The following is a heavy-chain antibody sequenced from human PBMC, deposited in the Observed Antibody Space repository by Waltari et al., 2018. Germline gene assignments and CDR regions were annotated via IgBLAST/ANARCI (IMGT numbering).Heavy chain of an antibody. CDR3: ARRGIAVAGTRGAFDI. CDR1: GGSISSSSYY. V-gene: IGHV4-39*07. D-gene: IGHD6-19*01. CDR2: IYYSGST. Sequence: QLQLQESGPGLVKPSETLSLTCTVSGGSISSSSYYWGWIRQPPGKGLEWIGSIYYSGSTSYNPSLKSRVTISVDTSKNQFSLKLSSVTAADTAVYYCARRGIAVAGTRGAFDIWGQGTMVTVSS. J-gene: IGHJ3*02.